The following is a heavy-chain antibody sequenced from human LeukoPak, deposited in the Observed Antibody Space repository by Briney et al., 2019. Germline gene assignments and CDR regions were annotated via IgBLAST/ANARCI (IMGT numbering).Heavy chain of an antibody. D-gene: IGHD3-10*01. CDR1: GFTFSDYY. Sequence: GGSLRLSCAASGFTFSDYYMSWIRQAPGKGLEWVSYISSSGSTIYYADSVKGRFTISRDNAKNSLYLQMNSLRAEDTAVYYYARDKITMVRGVPLSKARDGMDVWGQGTTVTVSS. CDR3: ARDKITMVRGVPLSKARDGMDV. CDR2: ISSSGSTI. V-gene: IGHV3-11*01. J-gene: IGHJ6*02.